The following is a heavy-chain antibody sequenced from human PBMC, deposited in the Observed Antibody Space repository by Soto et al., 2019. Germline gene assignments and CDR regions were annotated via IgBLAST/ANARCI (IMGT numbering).Heavy chain of an antibody. CDR3: AKRSELYSSGWYVYYYGMDV. D-gene: IGHD6-19*01. CDR1: GFTFSSYA. V-gene: IGHV3-23*01. J-gene: IGHJ6*02. CDR2: ISGSGGST. Sequence: GGSLRLSCAASGFTFSSYAMSWVRQAPGKGLEWVSAISGSGGSTYYADSVKGRFTISRDNSKNTLYLQMNSLRAEDTAVYYCAKRSELYSSGWYVYYYGMDVWGQGTTVTVSS.